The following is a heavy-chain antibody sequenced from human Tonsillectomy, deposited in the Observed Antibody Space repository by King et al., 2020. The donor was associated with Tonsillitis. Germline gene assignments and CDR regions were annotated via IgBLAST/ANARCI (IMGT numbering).Heavy chain of an antibody. CDR2: IIPMFDTV. CDR1: GGTFSSYV. Sequence: QLVQSGAEVTKPGSSVKVSCKASGGTFSSYVISWVRQAPGQGLEWMGGIIPMFDTVNYAQKFQGRVTITADESTSTAYMKLSSLRSEDTAVYYCARSYRLLRKFYFDYWGQGTLVTVSS. J-gene: IGHJ4*02. V-gene: IGHV1-69*01. CDR3: ARSYRLLRKFYFDY. D-gene: IGHD2-15*01.